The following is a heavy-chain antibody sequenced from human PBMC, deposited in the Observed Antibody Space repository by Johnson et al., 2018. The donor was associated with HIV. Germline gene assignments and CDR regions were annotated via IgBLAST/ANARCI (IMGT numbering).Heavy chain of an antibody. CDR2: IYWNGGSI. Sequence: VQLVESGGGLVQPGRSLRLSCAASGFTFDDYAMHWVRQAPGKGLEWVSGIYWNGGSIGYADSVKGRFTTSRDNAKNSLYLQMNSLRAEDTAVYYCASTGSGSYYKDAFDIWGQGTMVTVSS. CDR3: ASTGSGSYYKDAFDI. J-gene: IGHJ3*02. D-gene: IGHD3-10*01. V-gene: IGHV3-9*01. CDR1: GFTFDDYA.